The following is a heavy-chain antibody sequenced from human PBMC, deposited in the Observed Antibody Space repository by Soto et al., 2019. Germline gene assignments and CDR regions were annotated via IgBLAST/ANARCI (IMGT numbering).Heavy chain of an antibody. V-gene: IGHV3-66*01. D-gene: IGHD2-15*01. J-gene: IGHJ3*02. CDR2: ISNDGDT. Sequence: GKGLEWVAVISNDGDTHYADSVRGRFSLSRDISTNTLHLQMSSLRVEDTAVYYCAREDRYCRGSSCSITGDAFDILVQGTMVTV. CDR3: AREDRYCRGSSCSITGDAFDI.